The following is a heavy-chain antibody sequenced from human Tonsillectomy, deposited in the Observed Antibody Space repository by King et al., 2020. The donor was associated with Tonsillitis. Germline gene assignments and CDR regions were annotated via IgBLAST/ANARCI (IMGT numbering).Heavy chain of an antibody. Sequence: QLVQSGGGLVQPGGSLRLSCAASGFTFSSYSMNWDRQAPGKGLEWVSYISSSSSTIYYADSVKGRFTISRDNAKNSLYLQMNSLIAEDTAVYYCARSEGGSGSYYRPLGMDVWGQGTTVTVSS. CDR3: ARSEGGSGSYYRPLGMDV. CDR2: ISSSSSTI. V-gene: IGHV3-48*01. D-gene: IGHD3-10*01. CDR1: GFTFSSYS. J-gene: IGHJ6*02.